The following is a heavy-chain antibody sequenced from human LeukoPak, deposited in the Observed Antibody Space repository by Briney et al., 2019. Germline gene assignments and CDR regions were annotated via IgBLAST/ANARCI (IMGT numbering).Heavy chain of an antibody. V-gene: IGHV5-51*01. CDR3: ARLSYDSSGYGVGDAFDI. D-gene: IGHD3-22*01. CDR1: GYSFTSYW. Sequence: GESLKISCKGSGYSFTSYWIGWVRQMPGKGLEWMGIIYPGDSDTRYSPSFQGQVTISADKSISTAYLQWSSLKASDTAMYYCARLSYDSSGYGVGDAFDIWGQGTMVTVSS. CDR2: IYPGDSDT. J-gene: IGHJ3*02.